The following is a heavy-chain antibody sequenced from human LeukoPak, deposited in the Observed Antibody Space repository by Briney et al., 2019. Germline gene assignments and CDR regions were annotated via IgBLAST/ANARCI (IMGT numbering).Heavy chain of an antibody. CDR1: GGSISSYY. Sequence: SETLSLTCTVSGGSISSYYWSWIRQPAGKGLEWIGRIYTSGSTNYNPSLKSRVTMSVDTSKNQFSLKLSSVTAADTAVYYCARDSSAAGTFDYWGQRTLVTVSS. D-gene: IGHD6-13*01. J-gene: IGHJ4*02. CDR3: ARDSSAAGTFDY. CDR2: IYTSGST. V-gene: IGHV4-4*07.